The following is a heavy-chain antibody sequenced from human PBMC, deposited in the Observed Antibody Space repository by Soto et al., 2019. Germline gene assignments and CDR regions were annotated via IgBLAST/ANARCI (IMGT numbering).Heavy chain of an antibody. V-gene: IGHV3-30-3*01. Sequence: QVHLVESGGGVVRPGGSLRLSCAASGFTFSTHAMHWVRQAPGKGLEWVALISYDGTTKYYADSVKGRFIISRDNSKNTLYLQMNSLRGEDMAIYYCARDRPYSSSWYPEYWGQGTLVTVSS. D-gene: IGHD6-13*01. CDR1: GFTFSTHA. CDR3: ARDRPYSSSWYPEY. CDR2: ISYDGTTK. J-gene: IGHJ4*02.